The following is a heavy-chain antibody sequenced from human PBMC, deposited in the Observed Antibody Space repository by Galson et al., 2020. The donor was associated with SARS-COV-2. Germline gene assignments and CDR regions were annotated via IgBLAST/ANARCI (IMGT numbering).Heavy chain of an antibody. CDR3: ARDPYSSVCDGDIDS. Sequence: GGSLRLSCAASGFIFRNYWMNWVRQAPGKGLEWVANINQVGSEIYYVDSVKGRFTISRDNAKNSMYLQMNSLRDEDTAVYYCARDPYSSVCDGDIDSWGQGTLVTVSS. J-gene: IGHJ4*02. D-gene: IGHD6-19*01. V-gene: IGHV3-7*03. CDR2: INQVGSEI. CDR1: GFIFRNYW.